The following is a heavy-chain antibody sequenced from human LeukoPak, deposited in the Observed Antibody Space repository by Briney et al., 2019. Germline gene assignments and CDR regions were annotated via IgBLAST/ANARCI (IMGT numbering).Heavy chain of an antibody. D-gene: IGHD2-15*01. CDR3: AGPSGLSEYCSGGSSYPFDY. CDR1: GYTFTSYG. V-gene: IGHV1-18*01. CDR2: ISAYNGDT. J-gene: IGHJ4*02. Sequence: EASVKVSCKASGYTFTSYGITGVRQAPGQGLEWVGWISAYNGDTNYAQKLQGRVTMTTDTSTSTAYMELRSLISDDTAVYYCAGPSGLSEYCSGGSSYPFDYWGQGTLVTVSS.